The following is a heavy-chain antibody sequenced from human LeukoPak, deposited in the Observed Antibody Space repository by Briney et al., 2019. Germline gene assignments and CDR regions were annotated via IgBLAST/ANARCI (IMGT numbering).Heavy chain of an antibody. Sequence: SETLSLTCTVSGGFIYAYYWNWVRQPAGKGLEWIGRIYSSGSTNYNPSLRSRVTMSVDTSKNQFSLNLTSVTAADTAVYYCVRVHSRGYGDPWGQGTLVTVSS. D-gene: IGHD3-16*01. CDR1: GGFIYAYY. V-gene: IGHV4-4*07. CDR2: IYSSGST. CDR3: VRVHSRGYGDP. J-gene: IGHJ5*02.